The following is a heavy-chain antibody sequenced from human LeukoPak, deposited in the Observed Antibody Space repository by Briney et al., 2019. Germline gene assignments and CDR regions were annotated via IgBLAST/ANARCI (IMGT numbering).Heavy chain of an antibody. CDR2: IWYDGTNK. CDR3: ARDKYDGSADY. Sequence: GGSLRLSCAASGFTFSNYGMHWVRQAPGKGLEWVAVIWYDGTNKYYTDSVKGRFTISRDNSKNTLYLQMNSLRDEDTAVYYCARDKYDGSADYWGQGTLVTVSS. CDR1: GFTFSNYG. V-gene: IGHV3-33*01. D-gene: IGHD2/OR15-2a*01. J-gene: IGHJ4*02.